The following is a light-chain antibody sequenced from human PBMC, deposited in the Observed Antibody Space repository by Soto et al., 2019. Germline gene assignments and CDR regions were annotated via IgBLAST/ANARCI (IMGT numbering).Light chain of an antibody. V-gene: IGLV2-14*01. CDR1: MRDVGAYNL. CDR2: EVR. J-gene: IGLJ3*02. Sequence: QSVLTQPAAVSGSAGQSITISCSGTMRDVGAYNLVSWYQQHPGTAPKLIIYEVRNRPSGISSRFSGSRSGNTASLTISGLQSADEGDYYCSAYKARSTLVFGGGTKVT. CDR3: SAYKARSTLV.